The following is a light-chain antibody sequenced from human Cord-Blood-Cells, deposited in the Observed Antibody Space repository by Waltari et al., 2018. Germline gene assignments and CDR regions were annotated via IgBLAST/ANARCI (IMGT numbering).Light chain of an antibody. Sequence: QSALTQPASVPGSPGQSITISCTGTSSDVGGYNYVPWYQQHPGKAPKLMIYDVSNRPSGVSNRFSGSKSGNTASLTISGLQAEDEADYYCSSYTSSSTNWVFGGGTKLTVL. CDR1: SSDVGGYNY. J-gene: IGLJ3*02. V-gene: IGLV2-14*03. CDR3: SSYTSSSTNWV. CDR2: DVS.